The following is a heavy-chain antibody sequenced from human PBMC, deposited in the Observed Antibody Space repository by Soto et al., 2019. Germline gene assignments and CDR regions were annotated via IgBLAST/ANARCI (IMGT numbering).Heavy chain of an antibody. D-gene: IGHD3-10*01. CDR1: GGSISSGGYY. Sequence: QVQLQESGPGLVKPSQTLSLTCTVSGGSISSGGYYWSWIRQHPGKGLEWIGYIYYSGSTYYNPSLKSRVTISVDTSKTQSSLKRSSVTAADTAVYYCAREATMVRGPGWFDPWGQGTLVTVSS. V-gene: IGHV4-31*03. CDR3: AREATMVRGPGWFDP. J-gene: IGHJ5*02. CDR2: IYYSGST.